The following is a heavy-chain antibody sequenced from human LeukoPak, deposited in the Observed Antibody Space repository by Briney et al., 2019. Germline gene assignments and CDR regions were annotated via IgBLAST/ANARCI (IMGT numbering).Heavy chain of an antibody. V-gene: IGHV1-69*04. CDR1: GGTFSSYA. J-gene: IGHJ4*02. Sequence: ASVKVSCKASGGTFSSYAISWVRQAPGQGLEWMGGIIPILGIANYAQKFQGRVTITADKSTSTAYMELGSLRSEDTAVYYCARDRSTTVTNHGDDYWGQGTLVTVSS. CDR2: IIPILGIA. D-gene: IGHD4-17*01. CDR3: ARDRSTTVTNHGDDY.